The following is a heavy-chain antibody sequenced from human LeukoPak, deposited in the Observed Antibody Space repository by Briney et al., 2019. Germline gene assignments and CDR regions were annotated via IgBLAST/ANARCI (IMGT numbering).Heavy chain of an antibody. CDR1: GYTFTSYD. Sequence: ASVKVSCKASGYTFTSYDINWVRQATGQGREWMGWMNPSSGYTGYAQKFQGRVTMTSNTSISTAYMELSSLRSEDTAVYYCAKRGYSYGDFDYWGQGTLVTVSS. J-gene: IGHJ4*02. CDR2: MNPSSGYT. D-gene: IGHD5-18*01. V-gene: IGHV1-8*01. CDR3: AKRGYSYGDFDY.